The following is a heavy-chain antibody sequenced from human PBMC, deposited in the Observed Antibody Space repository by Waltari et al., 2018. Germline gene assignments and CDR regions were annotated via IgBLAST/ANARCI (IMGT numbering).Heavy chain of an antibody. D-gene: IGHD6-19*01. CDR1: GGSFSDYY. CDR2: INHSGNT. Sequence: QVQLQQWGAGLLKPSETLSLTCAVYGGSFSDYYWSWIRQPPGKGLEWIGDINHSGNTNYNPSLKSRLTMSVDTSRNQFSLRLSSVTAADTAVYYCARGRRSKYSGGLGRADYWGQGTLVTVSS. CDR3: ARGRRSKYSGGLGRADY. V-gene: IGHV4-34*01. J-gene: IGHJ4*02.